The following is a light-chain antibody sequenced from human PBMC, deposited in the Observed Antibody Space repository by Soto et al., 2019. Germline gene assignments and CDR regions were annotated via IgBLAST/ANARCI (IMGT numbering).Light chain of an antibody. J-gene: IGLJ1*01. V-gene: IGLV2-23*01. Sequence: QSALTQPASVAGSRRQAITITCTGTSSDVGSYNLVFWYQQHPGNAPQLMIYEGSKRPYGVSNRFSGSKSGNTASRTISGRQAEDKAGYDCCSYAGGISDVVATGSKCTVL. CDR1: SSDVGSYNL. CDR2: EGS. CDR3: CSYAGGISDV.